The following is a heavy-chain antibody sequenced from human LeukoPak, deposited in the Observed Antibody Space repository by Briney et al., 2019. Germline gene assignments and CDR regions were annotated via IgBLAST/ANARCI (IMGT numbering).Heavy chain of an antibody. Sequence: PSESLSLTCTVSGGSISSSSYYWGWIRQPPGKGLEWIGCIYYSGSTYYNPSLKSRVTISVDTSKNQFSLKLNSVTAADTAVYYCARLLYYYVSGSYSSFDYWGQGTLVTVSS. CDR1: GGSISSSSYY. D-gene: IGHD3-10*01. CDR2: IYYSGST. CDR3: ARLLYYYVSGSYSSFDY. V-gene: IGHV4-39*01. J-gene: IGHJ4*02.